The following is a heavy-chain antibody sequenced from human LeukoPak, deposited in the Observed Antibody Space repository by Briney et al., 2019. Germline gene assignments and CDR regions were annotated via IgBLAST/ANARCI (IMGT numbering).Heavy chain of an antibody. CDR2: MNPNSCNT. D-gene: IGHD3-10*01. CDR3: ARARGLYGSGSQGARWFDP. Sequence: GASVKVSCKASGYTFTSYDINWVRQATGQGLEWMGWMNPNSCNTGYAQKFQGRVTMTRNTSISTAYMELSSLRSEDTAVYYCARARGLYGSGSQGARWFDPWGQGTLVTVSS. V-gene: IGHV1-8*01. J-gene: IGHJ5*02. CDR1: GYTFTSYD.